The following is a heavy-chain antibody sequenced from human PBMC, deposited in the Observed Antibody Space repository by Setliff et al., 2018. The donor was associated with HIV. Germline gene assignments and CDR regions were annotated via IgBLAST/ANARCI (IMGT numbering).Heavy chain of an antibody. Sequence: HPGGSLRLSCAPSGFTFGSYAMSWVRQAPGKGLEWVSVISGSGDSTFYADSLKGRFTISRDNSKNTLYLQMNSLRAGDTAVYYCAKTLPTLYPPHDYYFAMDVWGQGTTVTVSS. CDR1: GFTFGSYA. J-gene: IGHJ6*02. V-gene: IGHV3-23*01. D-gene: IGHD2-15*01. CDR2: ISGSGDST. CDR3: AKTLPTLYPPHDYYFAMDV.